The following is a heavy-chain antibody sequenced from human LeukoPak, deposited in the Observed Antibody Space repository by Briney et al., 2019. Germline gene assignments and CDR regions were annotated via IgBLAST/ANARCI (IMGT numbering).Heavy chain of an antibody. J-gene: IGHJ5*02. CDR3: ARVTYSSSWNWFDP. Sequence: SETLSLTCTVSGGSISSYYWSWILQPAGKGLEWIGRIYTSGSTNYNPSLKSRVTMSVDTSKNQFSLKLSSVTAADTAVYYCARVTYSSSWNWFDPWGQGTLVTVSS. V-gene: IGHV4-4*07. CDR2: IYTSGST. D-gene: IGHD6-13*01. CDR1: GGSISSYY.